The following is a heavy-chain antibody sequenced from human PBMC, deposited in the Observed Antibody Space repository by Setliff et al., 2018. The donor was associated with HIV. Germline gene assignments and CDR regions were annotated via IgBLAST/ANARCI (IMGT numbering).Heavy chain of an antibody. Sequence: LSLTCAVYGGSFSGYCWSWIRQPPGKGLEWIGEIQHSGRINYNPSLRSRVTTSVDTSKNQFSLKLSSVTAADTAVYYCARRGMWSYETGGNPTATFDYWGQGVLVTVSS. D-gene: IGHD2-8*02. J-gene: IGHJ4*02. CDR3: ARRGMWSYETGGNPTATFDY. V-gene: IGHV4-34*01. CDR2: IQHSGRI. CDR1: GGSFSGYC.